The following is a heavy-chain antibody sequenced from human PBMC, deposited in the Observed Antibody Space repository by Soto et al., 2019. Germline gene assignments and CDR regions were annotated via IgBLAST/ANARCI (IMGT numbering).Heavy chain of an antibody. Sequence: SGGSLRLSCAASGFTFSSYAMSWVRQAPGKGLEWVSAISGSGGSTYYADSVKGRFTISRDNSKNTLYLQMNSLRAEDTAVYYCAKVTIFMVAHDAFDIWGQGTMVTVSS. CDR2: ISGSGGST. D-gene: IGHD3-3*01. CDR1: GFTFSSYA. J-gene: IGHJ3*02. CDR3: AKVTIFMVAHDAFDI. V-gene: IGHV3-23*01.